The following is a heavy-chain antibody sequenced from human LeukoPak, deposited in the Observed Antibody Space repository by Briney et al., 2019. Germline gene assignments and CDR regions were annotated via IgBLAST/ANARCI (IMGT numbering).Heavy chain of an antibody. CDR1: GFTFSSYG. CDR2: ISGSGGST. V-gene: IGHV3-23*01. CDR3: ARDCKGSDYVWGSYRYFFGYDYYMDV. Sequence: PGGSLRLSCAASGFTFSSYGMSWVRQAPGKGLEWVSAISGSGGSTYYADSVKGRFTISRDNSKNTLYLQMNSLRAEDTAVYYCARDCKGSDYVWGSYRYFFGYDYYMDVWGKGTTVTVSS. D-gene: IGHD3-16*02. J-gene: IGHJ6*03.